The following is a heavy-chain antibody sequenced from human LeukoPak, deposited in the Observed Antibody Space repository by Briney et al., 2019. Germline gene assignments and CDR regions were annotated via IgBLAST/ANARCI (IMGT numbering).Heavy chain of an antibody. D-gene: IGHD3-16*01. CDR2: INPNSGGT. Sequence: ASVKVSCKASGYTFIGYYIHWVRQAPGQGLEWMGWINPNSGGTNYAQNFQGRVTMTRDTSTSTVYMELCSLRSEDTAMYYCARDFSRTGDTYAYWGQGTLVTVSS. J-gene: IGHJ1*01. CDR1: GYTFIGYY. CDR3: ARDFSRTGDTYAY. V-gene: IGHV1-2*02.